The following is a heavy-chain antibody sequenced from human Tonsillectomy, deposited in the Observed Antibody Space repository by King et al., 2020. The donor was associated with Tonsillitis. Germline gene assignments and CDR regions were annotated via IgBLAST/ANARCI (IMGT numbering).Heavy chain of an antibody. CDR2: IFPEDSDT. CDR3: ARAAPVTDEFFHH. V-gene: IGHV5-51*01. CDR1: GYSFSDHW. D-gene: IGHD6-13*01. J-gene: IGHJ1*01. Sequence: VQLVESGAEVKKPGESLKISCKGSGYSFSDHWIAWVRQMPGKGLEWMGIIFPEDSDTRYRPSLQGQVTISVDTSISTAYLQWSSLKTSDTAIYYCARAAPVTDEFFHHWGQGTQVTVSS.